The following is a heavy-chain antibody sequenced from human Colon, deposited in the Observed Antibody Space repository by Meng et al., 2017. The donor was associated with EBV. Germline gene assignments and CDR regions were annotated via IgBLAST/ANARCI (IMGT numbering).Heavy chain of an antibody. CDR3: ARAEYYNWFDP. V-gene: IGHV4-30-4*01. D-gene: IGHD1-14*01. CDR2: IYYSGNT. CDR1: GGSISSGGYY. Sequence: QVQLQESGPGLVKPSQTLSLTCPVSGGSISSGGYYWNWIRQPPGKGLEWIGYIYYSGNTYYNPSLKSRVTISIDTSKNQFSLKLSSVTAADTAVYYCARAEYYNWFDPWGQGTLGTVSP. J-gene: IGHJ5*02.